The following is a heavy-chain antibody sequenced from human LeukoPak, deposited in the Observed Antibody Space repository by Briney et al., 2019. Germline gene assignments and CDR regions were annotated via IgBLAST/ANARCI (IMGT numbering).Heavy chain of an antibody. CDR2: ISSSSSTI. J-gene: IGHJ6*03. CDR3: ARAIGYSYGYGIYYYYMDV. CDR1: GFTFSDYY. D-gene: IGHD5-18*01. Sequence: GGSLRLSCAASGFTFSDYYMSWIRQAPGKGLEWVSYISSSSSTIYDADSVKGRFTISRDNAKNSLYLQMNSLRAEDTAVYYCARAIGYSYGYGIYYYYMDVWGKGTTVTVSS. V-gene: IGHV3-11*04.